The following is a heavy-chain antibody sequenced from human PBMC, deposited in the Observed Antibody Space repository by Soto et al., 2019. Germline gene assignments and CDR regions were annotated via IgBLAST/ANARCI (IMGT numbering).Heavy chain of an antibody. V-gene: IGHV3-64*01. J-gene: IGHJ4*02. Sequence: EVQLVESGGGLVQPGGSLRLSCAASGFTFSSYAMHWVRQAPGKGLEYVSAISSNGGSTYYANSVKGRFTISRDNSKNTLYLQMGSLRAEDMAVYYCVRGKYDFWSGYTTGAGYYWGQGTLVTVSS. CDR3: VRGKYDFWSGYTTGAGYY. D-gene: IGHD3-3*01. CDR1: GFTFSSYA. CDR2: ISSNGGST.